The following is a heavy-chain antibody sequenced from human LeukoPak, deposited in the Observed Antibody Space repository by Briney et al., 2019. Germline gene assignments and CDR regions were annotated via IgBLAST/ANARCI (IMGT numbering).Heavy chain of an antibody. J-gene: IGHJ3*02. D-gene: IGHD2-2*01. CDR1: GAISGYY. V-gene: IGHV4-4*09. CDR2: IYTSGST. Sequence: SETLSLTCTVSGAISGYYWSWIRQPPGKGLAWIGYIYTSGSTNYNPSLKSRVTMSVDTSKNQFSLKLSSVTAEDTAVYHCARSRCSSISCASRGAFDIWGQGTMVTVSS. CDR3: ARSRCSSISCASRGAFDI.